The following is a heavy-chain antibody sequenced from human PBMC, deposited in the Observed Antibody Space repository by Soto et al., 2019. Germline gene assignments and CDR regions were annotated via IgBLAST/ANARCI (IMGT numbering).Heavy chain of an antibody. Sequence: SETLSLTCSASGGSITSSSHFWGWVCQPLGKGLEWIGTIYFTGNTYYTPSLKSRLTMSIDTSKNEFSLRLNSVTAADTAVYYCARNQPQRYCSGGTCRPAYGMDVWGQGTTVTVSS. V-gene: IGHV4-39*01. J-gene: IGHJ6*02. CDR3: ARNQPQRYCSGGTCRPAYGMDV. CDR1: GGSITSSSHF. CDR2: IYFTGNT. D-gene: IGHD2-15*01.